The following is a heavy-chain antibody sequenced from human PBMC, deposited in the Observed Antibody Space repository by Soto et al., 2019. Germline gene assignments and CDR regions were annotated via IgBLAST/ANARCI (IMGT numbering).Heavy chain of an antibody. V-gene: IGHV3-74*01. CDR3: ARDGEGF. CDR2: INTDGSLT. D-gene: IGHD2-21*01. J-gene: IGHJ4*02. Sequence: EVQLVESGGGFVQPGGSLRLSCAASGFSFSSNWMHWVRRVPGRGLVWVSRINTDGSLTDYVDSVKGRFTMSRDNARNALYLQMNSLRVEDTAVYYCARDGEGFWGQGTLVTVSP. CDR1: GFSFSSNW.